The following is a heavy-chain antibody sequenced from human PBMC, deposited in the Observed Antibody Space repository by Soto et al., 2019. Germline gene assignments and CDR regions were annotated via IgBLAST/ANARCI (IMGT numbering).Heavy chain of an antibody. J-gene: IGHJ4*02. Sequence: SETLSLTCAVYGGSFSGYYWSWIRQPPGKGLEWIGEINHSGSTNYNPSLKSRDTISVDMSKNQFSLKLSSVTAADTAVYYCARDGGGTRYYYGSGSYYKNSGFDYWGQGTLVTVSS. V-gene: IGHV4-34*01. D-gene: IGHD3-10*01. CDR3: ARDGGGTRYYYGSGSYYKNSGFDY. CDR1: GGSFSGYY. CDR2: INHSGST.